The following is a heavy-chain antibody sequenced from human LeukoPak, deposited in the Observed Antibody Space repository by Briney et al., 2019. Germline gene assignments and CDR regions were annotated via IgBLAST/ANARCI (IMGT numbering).Heavy chain of an antibody. CDR2: IRSEPYGETA. J-gene: IGHJ5*02. CDR1: GFNFGDYA. D-gene: IGHD5-24*01. V-gene: IGHV3-49*04. CDR3: TRGRPEPRDGHNTWWFDP. Sequence: PGRSLRLSCTASGFNFGDYAMNWVRQAQGKGLEWVGFIRSEPYGETAEYAASVKGRFTISRDDSKNIAYLQMNSLKTEDTAVYYCTRGRPEPRDGHNTWWFDPWGQGTLVTVSS.